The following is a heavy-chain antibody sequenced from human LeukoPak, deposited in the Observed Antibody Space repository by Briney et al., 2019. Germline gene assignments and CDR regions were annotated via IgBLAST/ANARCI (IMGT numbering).Heavy chain of an antibody. J-gene: IGHJ4*02. CDR3: ARVLSGNYYPADY. Sequence: SETLSLTCAVYGGSFSGYYWSWIRQPPGKGLEWIGEINHTGSTNYNPSLKSRVTISIDTSKNHFSLKLSSVTAADTAVYYCARVLSGNYYPADYWGQGTLVTLSS. CDR1: GGSFSGYY. CDR2: INHTGST. V-gene: IGHV4-34*01. D-gene: IGHD1-26*01.